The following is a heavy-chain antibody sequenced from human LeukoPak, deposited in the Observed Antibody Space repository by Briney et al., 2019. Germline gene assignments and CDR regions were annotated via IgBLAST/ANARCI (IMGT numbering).Heavy chain of an antibody. Sequence: GGSLRLSCAAPGFTVSGNYMSWGRHGPGEGLGWGSVIYSGGSTYYADSVKGRFTLSSDNSKNTLYLQMNSLRAEDTAVYYCARARVVLPAPEWYFDLWGRGTLVTVSS. CDR2: IYSGGST. J-gene: IGHJ2*01. CDR3: ARARVVLPAPEWYFDL. CDR1: GFTVSGNY. D-gene: IGHD4/OR15-4a*01. V-gene: IGHV3-66*01.